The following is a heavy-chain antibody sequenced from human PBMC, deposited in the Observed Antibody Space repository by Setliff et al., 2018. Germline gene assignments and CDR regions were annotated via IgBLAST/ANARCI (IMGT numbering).Heavy chain of an antibody. CDR1: GGTFRSYG. CDR3: AREGVDIRSSTDYRYYMTS. D-gene: IGHD5-12*01. Sequence: SVKVSCKASGGTFRSYGISWVRQAPGQGLEWMGGTIPMFGSANYAQKFQGRVTIITDEFTGTAYMELSSLRTEDTAVYYCAREGVDIRSSTDYRYYMTSGAKGPRSPSP. CDR2: TIPMFGSA. J-gene: IGHJ6*03. V-gene: IGHV1-69*05.